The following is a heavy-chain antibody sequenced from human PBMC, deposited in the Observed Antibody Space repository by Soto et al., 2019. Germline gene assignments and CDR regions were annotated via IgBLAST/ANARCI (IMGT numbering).Heavy chain of an antibody. D-gene: IGHD6-13*01. Sequence: SETLSLTCTVSGGSISSYYWSWIRQPPGKGLEWIGYIYYNGSTNYNPSLKSRVTISVDTSKNQFSLKLSSVTAADTAVYYCARQKTSSSWYYFDYWGQGTLVTVSS. CDR3: ARQKTSSSWYYFDY. CDR2: IYYNGST. CDR1: GGSISSYY. V-gene: IGHV4-59*08. J-gene: IGHJ4*02.